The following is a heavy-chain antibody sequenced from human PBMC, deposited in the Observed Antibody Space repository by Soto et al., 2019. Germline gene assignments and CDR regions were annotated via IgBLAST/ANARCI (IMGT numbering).Heavy chain of an antibody. D-gene: IGHD1-26*01. Sequence: WETLSLPCTVSGDSIRSYYWHWIRQPPGKGLEWIGYIYYSGYTSYNPSLKSRVTISVDTSKNQFSLKLNSVKAANTTLYYCARCFSGIYTTPPEEQYYCDSSGQGTLPAVSS. CDR2: IYYSGYT. V-gene: IGHV4-59*01. CDR1: GDSIRSYY. CDR3: ARCFSGIYTTPPEEQYYCDS. J-gene: IGHJ4*02.